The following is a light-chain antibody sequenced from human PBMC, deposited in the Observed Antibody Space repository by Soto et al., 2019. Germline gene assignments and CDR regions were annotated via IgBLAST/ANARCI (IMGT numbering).Light chain of an antibody. J-gene: IGLJ2*01. Sequence: QSVLTQPPSVSGAPGQRVTIPCTGSSSNIGAGYDVHWYHQLPGTAPKLLMYGNSNRLSGVPDRFSGSKSGTSASLAITGLQAEDEADYYCQSYDSSLSVVVFGGGTKLTVL. CDR3: QSYDSSLSVVV. V-gene: IGLV1-40*01. CDR2: GNS. CDR1: SSNIGAGYD.